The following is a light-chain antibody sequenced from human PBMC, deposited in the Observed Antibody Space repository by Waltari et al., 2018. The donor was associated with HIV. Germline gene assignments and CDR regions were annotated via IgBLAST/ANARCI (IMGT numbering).Light chain of an antibody. CDR1: SSDAGGYNY. J-gene: IGLJ3*02. CDR3: SSYAGSNNLV. CDR2: EVP. V-gene: IGLV2-8*01. Sequence: QSALTQPPSASGSPGQSVTISCTGTSSDAGGYNYVSWYQQHPGKAPKLMIYEVPKRPSGVPDRFSGSKSGNTASLTVSGLQAEDEADYYCSSYAGSNNLVFGGGTKLTVL.